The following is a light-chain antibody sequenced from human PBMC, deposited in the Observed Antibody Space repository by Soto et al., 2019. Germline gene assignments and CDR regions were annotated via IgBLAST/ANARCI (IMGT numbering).Light chain of an antibody. Sequence: IVLTQSPATLSLSPWERATLSCRASQSVRTYLAWYQVKPGQAPRLLIYDASSRASGVPARFSGSGSGTDFTLTISSLEPEDFALYYCQQRSNWPITFGQGTRLEIK. V-gene: IGKV3-11*01. J-gene: IGKJ5*01. CDR1: QSVRTY. CDR3: QQRSNWPIT. CDR2: DAS.